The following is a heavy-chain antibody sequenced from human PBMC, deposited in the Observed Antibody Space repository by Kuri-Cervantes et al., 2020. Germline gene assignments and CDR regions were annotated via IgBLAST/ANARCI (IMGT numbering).Heavy chain of an antibody. J-gene: IGHJ4*02. CDR1: GFTFSSYG. D-gene: IGHD3-3*02. CDR3: TRENISLDY. Sequence: GESLKISCAASGFTFSSYGMHWVRQAPGKGLEWVAFIRYDGSNKYYADSVKGRFTISRDNSKNTLYLQMNSLRPEDAALYYCTRENISLDYWGQGTLVTVSS. CDR2: IRYDGSNK. V-gene: IGHV3-30*02.